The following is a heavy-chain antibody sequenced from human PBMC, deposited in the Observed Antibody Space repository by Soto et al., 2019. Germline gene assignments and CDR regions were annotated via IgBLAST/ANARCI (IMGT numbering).Heavy chain of an antibody. V-gene: IGHV3-21*01. D-gene: IGHD4-17*01. Sequence: GGSLRLSCAASGFTFSSYSMNWVRQAPGKGLEWVSSISSSSSYIYYADSVKGRFTISRDNAKNSLYLQMNSLRAEDTAVYYCARDPRGDPYRLYYMDVWGKGTTVTVSS. CDR3: ARDPRGDPYRLYYMDV. J-gene: IGHJ6*03. CDR1: GFTFSSYS. CDR2: ISSSSSYI.